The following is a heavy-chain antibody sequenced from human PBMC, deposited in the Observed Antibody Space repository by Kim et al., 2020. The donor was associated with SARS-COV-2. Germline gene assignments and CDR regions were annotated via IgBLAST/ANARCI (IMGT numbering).Heavy chain of an antibody. CDR3: ARHPDDSSGYYFDY. Sequence: SPSFQGHVTISADKSISTAYRQWSSLKASDTAMYYCARHPDDSSGYYFDYWGQGTLVTVSS. D-gene: IGHD3-22*01. J-gene: IGHJ4*02. V-gene: IGHV5-10-1*01.